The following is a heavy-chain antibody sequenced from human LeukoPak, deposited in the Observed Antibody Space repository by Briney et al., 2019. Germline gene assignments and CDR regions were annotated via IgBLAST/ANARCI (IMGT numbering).Heavy chain of an antibody. J-gene: IGHJ4*02. D-gene: IGHD2-2*01. Sequence: GASVKVSCRASGYTFTGYYMHWVRQAPGQGLEWMGWINPNSGGTNYAQKFQGRVTMTRDTSISTAYMELSSLKASDTAMYYCATPTTGCSSTSCYLLFWGQGTLVTVSS. CDR3: ATPTTGCSSTSCYLLF. CDR2: INPNSGGT. V-gene: IGHV1-2*02. CDR1: GYTFTGYY.